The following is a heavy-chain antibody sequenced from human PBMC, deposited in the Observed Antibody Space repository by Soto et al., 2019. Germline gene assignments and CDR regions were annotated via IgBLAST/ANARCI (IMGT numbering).Heavy chain of an antibody. J-gene: IGHJ4*02. CDR3: ARDHCIAEAGPDY. V-gene: IGHV1-69*08. D-gene: IGHD6-19*01. CDR1: GGTFSSYT. CDR2: IIPILGIA. Sequence: QVQLVQSGAEVKKPGSSVKVSCKASGGTFSSYTISWVRQAPGQGLEWMGRIIPILGIANYAQKFQGRVTITADKSTSTAYMELSSLRSEDTAVYYCARDHCIAEAGPDYWGQGTLVTVSS.